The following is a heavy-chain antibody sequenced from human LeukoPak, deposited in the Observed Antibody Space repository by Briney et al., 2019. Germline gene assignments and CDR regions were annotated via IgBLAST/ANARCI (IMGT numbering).Heavy chain of an antibody. D-gene: IGHD3-3*01. CDR2: IKQDGSEK. CDR3: ARAYYDFWSGPEVDDAFDI. J-gene: IGHJ3*02. Sequence: GGSLRLSCAASGFTFSSYWMSWVRQAPGKGLEWVANIKQDGSEKYYVDSVKGRFTISRDNAKNSLYLQMNSLRAEDTAVYYCARAYYDFWSGPEVDDAFDIWGQGTMVTVSS. V-gene: IGHV3-7*01. CDR1: GFTFSSYW.